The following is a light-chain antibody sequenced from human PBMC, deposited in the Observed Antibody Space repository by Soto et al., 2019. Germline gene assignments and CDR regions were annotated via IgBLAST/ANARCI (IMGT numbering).Light chain of an antibody. Sequence: MKQSPATLSVTPGERVTLSCRSSQSVADNLAWFQQKPGQGPRLLIYGASTRATGIPARFSGSGSETDFTLTVSSLRSEDSAVYYCQQYNYWPITFGQGTRLEIK. CDR3: QQYNYWPIT. V-gene: IGKV3-15*01. CDR2: GAS. J-gene: IGKJ5*01. CDR1: QSVADN.